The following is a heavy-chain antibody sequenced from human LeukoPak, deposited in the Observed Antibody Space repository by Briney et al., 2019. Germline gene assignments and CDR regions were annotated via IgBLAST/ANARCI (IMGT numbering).Heavy chain of an antibody. CDR2: INDSGRT. V-gene: IGHV4-34*01. J-gene: IGHJ4*02. CDR3: ARHSVTEMVFGFDN. D-gene: IGHD3/OR15-3a*01. CDR1: GGSFSNYY. Sequence: SETLSLTCAVYGGSFSNYYWSWIRQTPGKGMEWIGEINDSGRTNYNPSLMSRVTISVDTSKSQFSLELSSVTAADTAIYYCARHSVTEMVFGFDNWGQGTLVTVSS.